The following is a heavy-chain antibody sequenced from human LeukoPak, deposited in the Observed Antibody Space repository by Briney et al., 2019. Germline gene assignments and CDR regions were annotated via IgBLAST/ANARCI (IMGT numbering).Heavy chain of an antibody. D-gene: IGHD3-10*01. Sequence: PSETLSLTCTVSGYSISSGNYWGWIRQPPGKGLEWIGSIYHSGSTYYNPSLKSRVTISVDTSKNQFSLKLSSVTAADTAVYYCARAVLLWFGDLFPFDYWGQGTLVTVSS. V-gene: IGHV4-38-2*02. J-gene: IGHJ4*02. CDR3: ARAVLLWFGDLFPFDY. CDR1: GYSISSGNY. CDR2: IYHSGST.